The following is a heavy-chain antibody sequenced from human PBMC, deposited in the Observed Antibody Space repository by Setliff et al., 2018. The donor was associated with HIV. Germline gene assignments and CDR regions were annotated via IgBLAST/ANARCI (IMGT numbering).Heavy chain of an antibody. V-gene: IGHV4-59*12. J-gene: IGHJ4*02. Sequence: SETLSLTCNVSGDSISSYYWSWIRQPPGKGLEWIGYIYYSGSSIYNPSLKSRVTISLDTSKNQFSLKLSSVTAADTAVYYCAKTTVAYPYYFDYWGQGTLVTVSS. CDR2: IYYSGSS. D-gene: IGHD4-17*01. CDR3: AKTTVAYPYYFDY. CDR1: GDSISSYY.